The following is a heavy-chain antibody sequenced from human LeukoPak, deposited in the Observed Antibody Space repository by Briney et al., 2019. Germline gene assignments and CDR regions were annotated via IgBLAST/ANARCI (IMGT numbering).Heavy chain of an antibody. J-gene: IGHJ4*02. Sequence: SETLSLTCTVSGGSISSYYWSWIRQPAGKGLESIGHISTSGSTNYNPSLKSRVTMLVDTSKNQFSLKLSSVTAADTAVYYCARVRYSDSSVLTRTRSYYFDYWGQGTLVTVSS. CDR1: GGSISSYY. V-gene: IGHV4-4*07. CDR2: ISTSGST. CDR3: ARVRYSDSSVLTRTRSYYFDY. D-gene: IGHD3-22*01.